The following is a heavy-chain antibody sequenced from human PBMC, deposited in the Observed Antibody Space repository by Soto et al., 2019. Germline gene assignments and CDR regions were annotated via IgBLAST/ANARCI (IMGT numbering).Heavy chain of an antibody. J-gene: IGHJ3*02. V-gene: IGHV4-30-4*01. Sequence: SETLSLTCPVSGGSISSSDYYWSWIRQSPGLDLEYIGYIYYSGSTYSNPSLRSRITISVDTSRNQFSLKLSSVTVADTAVYYCARDQRIRRGYYDSSGLHVFDIWGQGTTVT. CDR3: ARDQRIRRGYYDSSGLHVFDI. CDR2: IYYSGST. D-gene: IGHD3-22*01. CDR1: GGSISSSDYY.